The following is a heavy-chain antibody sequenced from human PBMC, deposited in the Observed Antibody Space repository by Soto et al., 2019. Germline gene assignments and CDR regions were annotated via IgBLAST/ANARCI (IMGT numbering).Heavy chain of an antibody. CDR2: IRGSGAES. Sequence: EVQLLQSAGDLVQPGGSLRVSCVASGFSFSNFAMSWVRQAPGKGLEWVSGIRGSGAESHYADSVRGRFTISRDNSKNTVYLEMHSLNVGDTAVYYCARSEGADGVVWFDTWGQGTLVTVSS. D-gene: IGHD1-26*01. V-gene: IGHV3-23*01. J-gene: IGHJ5*02. CDR1: GFSFSNFA. CDR3: ARSEGADGVVWFDT.